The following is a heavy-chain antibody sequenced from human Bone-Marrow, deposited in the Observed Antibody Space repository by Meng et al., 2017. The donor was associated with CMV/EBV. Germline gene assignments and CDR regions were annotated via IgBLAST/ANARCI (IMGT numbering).Heavy chain of an antibody. CDR1: GFTFSSYA. CDR3: AKVGGYSSMSDY. D-gene: IGHD6-13*01. CDR2: IYSGGSST. J-gene: IGHJ4*02. V-gene: IGHV3-23*03. Sequence: GGSLRLSCAASGFTFSSYAMSWVRQAPGKGLEWVSVIYSGGSSTYYADSVKGRFTISRDNSKNTLYLQMNSLRAEDTAVYYCAKVGGYSSMSDYWGQGTRVTVSS.